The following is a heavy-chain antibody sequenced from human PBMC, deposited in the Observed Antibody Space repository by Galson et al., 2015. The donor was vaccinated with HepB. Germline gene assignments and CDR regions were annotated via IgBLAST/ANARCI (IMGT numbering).Heavy chain of an antibody. Sequence: QSGAEVKKPGESLKISFKCSGDNLTYYWIGWVRQMPGKGLEWMGIIYPGDSDTRYSPSFQGQVSISADKSITTAYLQWSSLKASDTAIYYCGAGRGNKLYSFDYWGQGTLVTVSS. CDR2: IYPGDSDT. CDR3: GAGRGNKLYSFDY. CDR1: GDNLTYYW. V-gene: IGHV5-51*03. J-gene: IGHJ4*02. D-gene: IGHD5-12*01.